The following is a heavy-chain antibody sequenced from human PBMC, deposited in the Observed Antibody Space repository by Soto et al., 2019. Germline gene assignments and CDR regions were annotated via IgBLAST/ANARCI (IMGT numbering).Heavy chain of an antibody. V-gene: IGHV3-64D*06. CDR2: ISSNGGST. CDR3: VKAYSAAVAVDYFDY. D-gene: IGHD6-19*01. CDR1: GFTFSSYA. J-gene: IGHJ4*02. Sequence: GSLRLSCSASGFTFSSYAMHWVRQAPGKGLEYVSAISSNGGSTYYADSVKGRFTISRDNSKNTLYLQMSSLRAEDTAVYYCVKAYSAAVAVDYFDYWGQGTLVTVSS.